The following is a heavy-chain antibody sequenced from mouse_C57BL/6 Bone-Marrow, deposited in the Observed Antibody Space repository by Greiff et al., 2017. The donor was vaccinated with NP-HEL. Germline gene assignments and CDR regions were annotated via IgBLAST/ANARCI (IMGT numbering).Heavy chain of an antibody. CDR3: ARRDGSSSRYWYFDV. Sequence: QVQLQQPGAELVKPGASVKLSCKASGYTFTSYWMHWVKQRPGQGLEWIGMIHPNSGSTNYNEKFKSKATLTVDKSSSTAYMQLSRLTSEDSAVYDCARRDGSSSRYWYFDVWGTGTTVTVSS. D-gene: IGHD1-1*01. CDR1: GYTFTSYW. CDR2: IHPNSGST. J-gene: IGHJ1*03. V-gene: IGHV1-64*01.